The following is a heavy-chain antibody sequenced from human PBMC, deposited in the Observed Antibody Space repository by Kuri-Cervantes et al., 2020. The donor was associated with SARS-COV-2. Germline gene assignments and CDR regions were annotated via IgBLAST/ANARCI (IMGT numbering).Heavy chain of an antibody. CDR1: AFTLGGSG. V-gene: IGHV3-73*01. D-gene: IGHD4-17*01. J-gene: IGHJ6*02. CDR3: ARDTDYGDYYYYYGMDV. CDR2: IRGKSYSYET. Sequence: GESLKISCAASAFTLGGSGVHWVRQASGKGQEWVGRIRGKSYSYETVYAASVKGMFTISRDNAKNSLYLQMNSLRAEDTAVYYCARDTDYGDYYYYYGMDVWGQGTTVTVSS.